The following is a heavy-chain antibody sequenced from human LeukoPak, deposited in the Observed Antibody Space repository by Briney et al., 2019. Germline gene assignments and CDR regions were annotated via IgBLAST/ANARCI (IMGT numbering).Heavy chain of an antibody. D-gene: IGHD3-10*01. V-gene: IGHV3-11*01. CDR3: ARVQYGSGSYYLNWFDP. CDR2: ISTSGTTI. J-gene: IGHJ5*02. CDR1: GFTFSDYY. Sequence: GGSLRLSCAASGFTFSDYYMSWIRQAPGKGLEWVSYISTSGTTIYYADSVKGRFTISRDTAKNSLYLQMNSLRAEDTAVYYCARVQYGSGSYYLNWFDPWGQGTLVTVSS.